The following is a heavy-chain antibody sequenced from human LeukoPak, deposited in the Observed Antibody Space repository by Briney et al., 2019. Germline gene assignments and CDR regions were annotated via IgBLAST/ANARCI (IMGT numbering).Heavy chain of an antibody. CDR3: ARHWAPDDYGYNWFDP. D-gene: IGHD4-17*01. CDR1: GGSISSSAYH. CDR2: IYYSGST. V-gene: IGHV4-39*01. Sequence: PSETLSLTCSVSGGSISSSAYHWSWFRQPPGKGLEWIGSIYYSGSTYYNPSLKSRVTISVDTSKNQFSLKLSSVTAADTAVYYCARHWAPDDYGYNWFDPWGQGTLVTVSS. J-gene: IGHJ5*02.